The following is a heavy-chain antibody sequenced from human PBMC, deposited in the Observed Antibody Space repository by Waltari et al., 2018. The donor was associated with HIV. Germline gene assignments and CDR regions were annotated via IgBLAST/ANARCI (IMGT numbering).Heavy chain of an antibody. CDR2: IKPEGSAT. CDR1: GFILSSYW. CDR3: ARDTGSQYYYYGIDV. J-gene: IGHJ6*02. Sequence: EVLLVESGGGLVQPGGSLRLSCGTSGFILSSYWMSWVRQAPGQGLEWLANIKPEGSATYYVYSGTGRFTSSRDNAKNSVYQQMDRLRVADTALYFCARDTGSQYYYYGIDVWGQGTMVSVS. V-gene: IGHV3-7*01. D-gene: IGHD3-10*01.